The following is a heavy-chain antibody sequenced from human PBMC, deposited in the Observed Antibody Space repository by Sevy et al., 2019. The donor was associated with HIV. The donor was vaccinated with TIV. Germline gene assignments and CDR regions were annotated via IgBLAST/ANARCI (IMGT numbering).Heavy chain of an antibody. V-gene: IGHV3-33*01. CDR2: IWYDGSNK. Sequence: GGSLRLSCAASGFTFSSYGMHWVRQAPGKRLEWVAVIWYDGSNKYYADSVKGRFTISRDNSKNTLYLQMNSLRAEDTAVYYCARDAGYDSSGYVDENWFDPWGQGTLVTVSS. D-gene: IGHD3-22*01. CDR3: ARDAGYDSSGYVDENWFDP. CDR1: GFTFSSYG. J-gene: IGHJ5*02.